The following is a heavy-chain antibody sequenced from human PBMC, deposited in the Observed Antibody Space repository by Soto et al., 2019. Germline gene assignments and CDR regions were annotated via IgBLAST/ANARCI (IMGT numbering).Heavy chain of an antibody. J-gene: IGHJ4*02. CDR2: IHGGGNSA. CDR3: AKYIVGATRFFDY. V-gene: IGHV3-23*01. Sequence: TGGSLRLSCAASGFTFSGYAMSWVRQAPGKGLEWVSVIHGGGNSAYYADSVKGRFTISRDNSKNTLYLQMNSLRSEDTAVYYCAKYIVGATRFFDYWGQGTLVTVSS. D-gene: IGHD1-26*01. CDR1: GFTFSGYA.